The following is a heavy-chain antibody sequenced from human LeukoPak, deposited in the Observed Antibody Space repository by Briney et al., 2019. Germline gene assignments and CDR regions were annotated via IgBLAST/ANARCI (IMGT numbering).Heavy chain of an antibody. J-gene: IGHJ6*03. CDR2: LNPNSGGT. V-gene: IGHV1-2*02. CDR3: ARTHRPVDRYVYYYYYYMDV. CDR1: EYTFTCYY. D-gene: IGHD2-21*02. Sequence: ASVKVSCKDSEYTFTCYYMHWVRQAPGQGLEWMGWLNPNSGGTNYAQKFQGRVTMTRDTSISTAYMELSRLRSDDTAVYYCARTHRPVDRYVYYYYYYMDVWGKGTTVTVSS.